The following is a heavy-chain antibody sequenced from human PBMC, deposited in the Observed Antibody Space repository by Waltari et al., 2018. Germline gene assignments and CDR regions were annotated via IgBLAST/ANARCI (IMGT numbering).Heavy chain of an antibody. CDR2: IYTSGST. J-gene: IGHJ4*02. Sequence: QVQLQESGTGLVKPSETLSLTCTVSGGSISSYYWSWIRQPAGKGLEWIGRIYTSGSTNYNPSLKSRVTMSVDTSKNQFSLKLSSVTAADTAVYYCARSTYCSSTSCYAAGYWGQGTLVTVSS. CDR3: ARSTYCSSTSCYAAGY. CDR1: GGSISSYY. V-gene: IGHV4-4*07. D-gene: IGHD2-2*01.